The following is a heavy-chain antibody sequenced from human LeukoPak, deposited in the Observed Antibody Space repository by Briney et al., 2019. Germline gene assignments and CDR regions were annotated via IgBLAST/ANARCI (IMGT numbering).Heavy chain of an antibody. D-gene: IGHD3-16*01. V-gene: IGHV4-34*01. CDR2: INHSGSS. CDR3: ARIRDYDR. CDR1: GGSFSGYY. Sequence: KPSETLSLTCAVYGGSFSGYYWSWVRQPPGKGLEWIGEINHSGSSNYNPSLESRVTISVDKSKNQFSLKLRSVTAADTAVYYCARIRDYDRWGQGTLVTVSS. J-gene: IGHJ5*02.